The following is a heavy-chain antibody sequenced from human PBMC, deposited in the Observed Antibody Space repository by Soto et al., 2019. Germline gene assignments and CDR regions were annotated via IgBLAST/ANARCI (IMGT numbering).Heavy chain of an antibody. V-gene: IGHV3-74*03. CDR3: ARQDVLTFGGAVTNYHFYGMDV. D-gene: IGHD3-16*01. J-gene: IGHJ6*02. CDR2: ISSTAGRTS. Sequence: GGSLRLSCATSGFTFNTYPMTWVRQAPGKGLEWVSSISSTAGRTSSYADSVKGRFTISRDNAKNTLYLQMNSLRAEDTAVYYCARQDVLTFGGAVTNYHFYGMDVWGQGTTVTVSS. CDR1: GFTFNTYP.